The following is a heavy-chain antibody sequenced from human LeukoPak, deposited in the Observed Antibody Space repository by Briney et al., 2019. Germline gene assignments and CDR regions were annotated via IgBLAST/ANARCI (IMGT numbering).Heavy chain of an antibody. Sequence: GGSLRLSCVASGFTFSSYWMTWVRQAPGRGLEYMGKVKEDGSEKYYVDSVKGRFTISRDNAKNSLYLQINSLRGEDTAVYYCARDSGYRSVDYWGQGTLVTVSS. V-gene: IGHV3-7*01. D-gene: IGHD5-18*01. CDR2: VKEDGSEK. CDR1: GFTFSSYW. CDR3: ARDSGYRSVDY. J-gene: IGHJ4*02.